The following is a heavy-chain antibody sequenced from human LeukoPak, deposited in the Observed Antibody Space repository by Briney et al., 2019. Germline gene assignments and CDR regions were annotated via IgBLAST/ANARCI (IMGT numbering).Heavy chain of an antibody. D-gene: IGHD3-22*01. CDR1: GGSISSGDYY. V-gene: IGHV4-30-4*01. CDR2: MYYSGST. CDR3: TRPYYYDSRIDP. J-gene: IGHJ5*02. Sequence: SETLSLTCTVSGGSISSGDYYWSWIRQPPGKGLEWIAYMYYSGSTYYNPSLKSRVTMSADTSKNQLSLKLSSVTAADTAVYCCTRPYYYDSRIDPWGQGILVTVSS.